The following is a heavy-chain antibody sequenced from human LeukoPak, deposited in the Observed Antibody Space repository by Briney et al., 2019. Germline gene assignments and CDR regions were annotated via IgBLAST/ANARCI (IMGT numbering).Heavy chain of an antibody. Sequence: ASVKVSCKASGYTFTGYYMHWVRQAPGQGLEWMGWINPNSGGTNYAQKFQGRVTITRNTSISTAYMELSSLRSEDTAVYYCARAWGKDYGDYGWFDPWGQGTLVTVSS. CDR3: ARAWGKDYGDYGWFDP. CDR2: INPNSGGT. J-gene: IGHJ5*02. CDR1: GYTFTGYY. D-gene: IGHD4-17*01. V-gene: IGHV1-2*02.